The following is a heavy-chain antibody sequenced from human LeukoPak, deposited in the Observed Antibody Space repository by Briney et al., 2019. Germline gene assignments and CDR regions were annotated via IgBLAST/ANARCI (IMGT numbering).Heavy chain of an antibody. Sequence: GGSLRLSCAASGFTFYDYAIIWVRQPPGKGLECVSLIRDCDGRTYYADSVKGRFTISRDNSKKMVYLQMNGLRADDTAVYYCAKDHSTTWLGSFNYWGQGALVTVSS. J-gene: IGHJ4*02. V-gene: IGHV3-23*01. CDR3: AKDHSTTWLGSFNY. CDR2: IRDCDGRT. CDR1: GFTFYDYA. D-gene: IGHD2-2*01.